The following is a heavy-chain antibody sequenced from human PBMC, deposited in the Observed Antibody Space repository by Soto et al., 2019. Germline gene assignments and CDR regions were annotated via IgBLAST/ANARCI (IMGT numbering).Heavy chain of an antibody. V-gene: IGHV5-51*01. Sequence: GESLKISCKGSGYSFTSYWIGWVRQMPGKGLEWMGIIYPGDSDTRYSPSFQGQVTISADKSISTAYLQWSSLKASNTAMYYCARRSIAARRYYGMDVWGQGTTVTVSS. J-gene: IGHJ6*02. CDR1: GYSFTSYW. CDR2: IYPGDSDT. CDR3: ARRSIAARRYYGMDV. D-gene: IGHD6-6*01.